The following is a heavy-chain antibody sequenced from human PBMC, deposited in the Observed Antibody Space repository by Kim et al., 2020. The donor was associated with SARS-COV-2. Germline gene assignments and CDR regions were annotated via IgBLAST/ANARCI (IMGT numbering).Heavy chain of an antibody. Sequence: YAYSVKGRFTTSRDNSKITLYLQTNSLRAEDTALYSCAKDRDRSGYGVGYWGQGTPVTVSS. CDR3: AKDRDRSGYGVGY. V-gene: IGHV3-23*01. J-gene: IGHJ4*02. D-gene: IGHD6-13*01.